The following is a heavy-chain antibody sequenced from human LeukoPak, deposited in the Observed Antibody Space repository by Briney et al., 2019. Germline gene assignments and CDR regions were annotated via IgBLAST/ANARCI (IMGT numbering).Heavy chain of an antibody. D-gene: IGHD3-22*01. J-gene: IGHJ4*02. CDR2: IYRSGST. CDR3: ARHADYYESTSYFWDY. Sequence: PSETLSFTCTVSRYSISSGYYWGWIRQPPGQGLEWIGSIYRSGSTYYNSSLKSRVTISVDTSKNQFSLKLSSVTAADTAVYYCARHADYYESTSYFWDYWGQGTLVTVSS. V-gene: IGHV4-38-2*02. CDR1: RYSISSGYY.